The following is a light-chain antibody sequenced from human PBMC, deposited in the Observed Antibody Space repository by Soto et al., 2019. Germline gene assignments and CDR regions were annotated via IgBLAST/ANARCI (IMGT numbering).Light chain of an antibody. Sequence: QSVLTQPPSASGSPGQSVTISCTGTSSDVGGYNYVSWYQQHPGKAPKLMIYEVSQRPSGVPDRFSGSKSGNTASLTVSGLQAEDEADYYCNSYAGSNNVFGNRTKVTVL. V-gene: IGLV2-8*01. CDR2: EVS. CDR3: NSYAGSNNV. J-gene: IGLJ1*01. CDR1: SSDVGGYNY.